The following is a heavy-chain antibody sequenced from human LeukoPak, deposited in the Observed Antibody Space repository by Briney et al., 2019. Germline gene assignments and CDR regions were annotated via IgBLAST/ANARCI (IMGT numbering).Heavy chain of an antibody. CDR2: GFYSGST. D-gene: IGHD6-13*01. Sequence: PSETLSLTCSVSGGSTSSSSYYWGWIRQPPGKGLEWIGSGFYSGSTHYNPSLKSRVTISVDTAKNQFSLKLTSVTAADTAVYYCARRARITSAGYEFWGQGILVTVSS. CDR3: ARRARITSAGYEF. V-gene: IGHV4-39*01. CDR1: GGSTSSSSYY. J-gene: IGHJ4*02.